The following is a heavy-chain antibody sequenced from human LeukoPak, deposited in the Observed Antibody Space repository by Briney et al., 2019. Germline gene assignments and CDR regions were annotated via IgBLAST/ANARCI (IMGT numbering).Heavy chain of an antibody. Sequence: GGSLRLSCVASGFTFSDYYVSWIRQAPGKGLEWVSYLSSSGNTIYYADSVKGRFTISRDNAKKSLYLQMNSLRAEDTAVYYCARDREGYQLPQMRYYKYMDVWGKGTTVTISS. D-gene: IGHD2-2*01. CDR2: LSSSGNTI. J-gene: IGHJ6*03. CDR1: GFTFSDYY. CDR3: ARDREGYQLPQMRYYKYMDV. V-gene: IGHV3-11*04.